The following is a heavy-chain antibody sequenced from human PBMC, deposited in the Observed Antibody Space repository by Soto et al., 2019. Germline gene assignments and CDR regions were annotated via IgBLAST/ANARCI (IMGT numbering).Heavy chain of an antibody. CDR3: AKYVSRWFGELFPNWSDP. CDR2: ISGSGGNT. D-gene: IGHD3-10*01. Sequence: GGSLRLSCAASGFTFSNYAMSWVRQAPGKGLEWVSSISGSGGNTYYADSVKGRFTISRDNFKNTLYLQMNSLRAEDTAVYYCAKYVSRWFGELFPNWSDPWGQGTPVTVSS. CDR1: GFTFSNYA. V-gene: IGHV3-23*01. J-gene: IGHJ5*02.